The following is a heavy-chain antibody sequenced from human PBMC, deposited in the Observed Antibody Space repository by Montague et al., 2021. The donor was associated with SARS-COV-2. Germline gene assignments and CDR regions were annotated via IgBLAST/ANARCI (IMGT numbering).Heavy chain of an antibody. J-gene: IGHJ3*02. Sequence: SETLSLTCAISGGSFSNYYWSWIRQPPGKGLEWIGEVNQSGTTIYNPSVKSGVTIPEGTAKNQFYLRLNSVTAADTAVYYCARGRQPVVVPGAGPAGRAFDIWGQGTMVTVSS. CDR1: GGSFSNYY. CDR2: VNQSGTT. V-gene: IGHV4-34*01. CDR3: ARGRQPVVVPGAGPAGRAFDI. D-gene: IGHD2-2*01.